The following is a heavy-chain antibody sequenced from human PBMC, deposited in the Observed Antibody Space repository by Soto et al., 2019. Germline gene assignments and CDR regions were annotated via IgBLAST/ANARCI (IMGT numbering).Heavy chain of an antibody. Sequence: QVQLVQSGAEVKKPGSSVKVSCKASGGTFSSYAISWVRQAPGQGLVWMGGIIPIFGTANYAQKFKGRVTITADESTSTSYIELSRLRSDDTPVYYCARDNRTGDDYGDYYDYGMDVWGQGTTVTVSS. CDR3: ARDNRTGDDYGDYYDYGMDV. D-gene: IGHD4-17*01. CDR2: IIPIFGTA. CDR1: GGTFSSYA. J-gene: IGHJ6*02. V-gene: IGHV1-69*01.